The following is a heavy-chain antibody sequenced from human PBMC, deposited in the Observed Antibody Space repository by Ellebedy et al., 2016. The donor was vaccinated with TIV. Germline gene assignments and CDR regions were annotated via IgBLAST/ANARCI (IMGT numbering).Heavy chain of an antibody. CDR3: ARDRGYDYMARYYYYYGMDV. CDR1: GGSISSYY. D-gene: IGHD3-22*01. Sequence: MPSETLSLTCTVSGGSISSYYWSWIRQPPGKGLEWIGYIYYSGSTNYNPSLKSRVTISVDTSKNQFSLKLSSVTAADTAVYYCARDRGYDYMARYYYYYGMDVWGQGTTVTVSS. J-gene: IGHJ6*02. V-gene: IGHV4-59*01. CDR2: IYYSGST.